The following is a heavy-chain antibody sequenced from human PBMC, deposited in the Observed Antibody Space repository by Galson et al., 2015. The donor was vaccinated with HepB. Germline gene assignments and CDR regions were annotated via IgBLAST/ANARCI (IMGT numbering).Heavy chain of an antibody. D-gene: IGHD6-25*01. CDR1: GFTFSNYG. CDR2: IWYDGSNK. V-gene: IGHV3-33*01. J-gene: IGHJ3*02. Sequence: SLRLSCAASGFTFSNYGMHWVRQAPGKGLEWVAVIWYDGSNKYYADSVRGRFTISRDNSKNTLYLQMNSLSADDTAVYYCARVKSGAAQGSFDIWGQGTIATVSS. CDR3: ARVKSGAAQGSFDI.